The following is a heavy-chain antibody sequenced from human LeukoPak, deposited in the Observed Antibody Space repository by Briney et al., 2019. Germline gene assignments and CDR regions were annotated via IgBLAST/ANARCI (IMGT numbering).Heavy chain of an antibody. CDR3: AKGGQQLVRYYFDY. J-gene: IGHJ4*02. CDR1: GFTFSTYG. CDR2: ISYDGSNE. Sequence: GGSLRLSCAASGFTFSTYGMHWVRQAPGKGLEWVAVISYDGSNEYYADSVKGRFTVSRDNSKNTLYLQMNSLRAEDTAVYYRAKGGQQLVRYYFDYWGQGTLVTVSS. V-gene: IGHV3-30*18. D-gene: IGHD6-13*01.